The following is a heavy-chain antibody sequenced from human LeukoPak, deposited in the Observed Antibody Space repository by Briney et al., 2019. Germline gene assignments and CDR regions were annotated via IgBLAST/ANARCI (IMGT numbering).Heavy chain of an antibody. V-gene: IGHV3-53*05. J-gene: IGHJ6*03. CDR3: AKGGGYEAQYYYYYLDV. Sequence: GRSLRLSCAASGFTVSSNYMSWVRQAPGKGLEWVSVIYSGGSTYYADSVKGRFTISRDNSKNTLYLQMKSLRAEDTAVYYCAKGGGYEAQYYYYYLDVWGKGTTVTISS. CDR2: IYSGGST. CDR1: GFTVSSNY. D-gene: IGHD5-12*01.